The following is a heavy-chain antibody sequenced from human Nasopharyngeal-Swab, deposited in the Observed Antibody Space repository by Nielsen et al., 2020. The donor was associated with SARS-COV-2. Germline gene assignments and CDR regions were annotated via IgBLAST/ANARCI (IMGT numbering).Heavy chain of an antibody. Sequence: ASVKVSCKASGYTFTSYDINWVRQATGQGLEWMGWMNPNSGNTGYAQKFQGRVTMTRNTSIGTAYMELSSLRSEDTAVYYCARSNGGWYFTPPDYWGQGTLVTVSS. D-gene: IGHD6-19*01. CDR2: MNPNSGNT. V-gene: IGHV1-8*01. J-gene: IGHJ4*02. CDR1: GYTFTSYD. CDR3: ARSNGGWYFTPPDY.